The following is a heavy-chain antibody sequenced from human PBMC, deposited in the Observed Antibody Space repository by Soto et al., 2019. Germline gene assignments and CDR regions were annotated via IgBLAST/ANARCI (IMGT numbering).Heavy chain of an antibody. Sequence: QVHLEQWGAGLLNPSETLSLTCAVYGGSLSGYYWSWVRQSPGKGLEWIGEINHSGTANYNPSLKTRVTISADTSKHQFSLRLPSVTAADSAVYYCASYHFLDLWTGSRHYMDVWGRGTPVTVSS. CDR2: INHSGTA. CDR1: GGSLSGYY. D-gene: IGHD3-9*01. V-gene: IGHV4-34*01. J-gene: IGHJ6*03. CDR3: ASYHFLDLWTGSRHYMDV.